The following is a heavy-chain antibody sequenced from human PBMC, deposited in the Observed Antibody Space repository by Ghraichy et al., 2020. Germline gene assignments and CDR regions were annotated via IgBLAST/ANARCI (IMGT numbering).Heavy chain of an antibody. Sequence: GGSLRLSCAASGFTFSSYWMSWVRQAPGKGLEWVANINQDGSEKYYVDSVKGRFTISRDNAKNSLYLQRNSLRAEDTAVYYCARGGMLGGYDWGGYFDYWGQGTLVTVSS. V-gene: IGHV3-7*01. CDR2: INQDGSEK. J-gene: IGHJ4*02. CDR3: ARGGMLGGYDWGGYFDY. CDR1: GFTFSSYW. D-gene: IGHD3-16*01.